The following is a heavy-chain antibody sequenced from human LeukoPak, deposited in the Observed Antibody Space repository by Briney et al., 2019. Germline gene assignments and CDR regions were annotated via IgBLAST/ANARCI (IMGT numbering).Heavy chain of an antibody. V-gene: IGHV4-34*01. CDR1: GGSFSGYY. CDR3: ARGYSYGLDY. J-gene: IGHJ4*02. Sequence: SETLSLTCAVYGGSFSGYYWSWIRQPPGKGLEWIGEINHSGSTNYNPSLKSRVTISVDTSKNQFSLQLNSVTPEDTAVYYCARGYSYGLDYWGQGTLVTVSS. D-gene: IGHD5-18*01. CDR2: INHSGST.